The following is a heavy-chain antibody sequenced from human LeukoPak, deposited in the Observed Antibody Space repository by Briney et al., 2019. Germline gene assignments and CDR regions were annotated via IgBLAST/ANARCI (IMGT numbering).Heavy chain of an antibody. Sequence: PGGSLRLSCAASGFTFSSYSMNWVRQAPGKGLEWVSVIYSDGRTYYADSVKGRFTISRDSSKNTLFLQMNSLKTEDTAVYYCARSNCNSCYLGVWYYFDYWGQGTLVTVSS. D-gene: IGHD1/OR15-1a*01. CDR1: GFTFSSYS. V-gene: IGHV3-66*01. CDR3: ARSNCNSCYLGVWYYFDY. CDR2: IYSDGRT. J-gene: IGHJ4*02.